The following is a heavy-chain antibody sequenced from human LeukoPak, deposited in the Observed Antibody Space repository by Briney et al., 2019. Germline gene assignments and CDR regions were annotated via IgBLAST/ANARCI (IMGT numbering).Heavy chain of an antibody. CDR3: ARDPQGDFSYGMDV. CDR1: GYTFTNYY. V-gene: IGHV1-46*01. Sequence: ASVKVSCKASGYTFTNYYMHWVRQAPGQGLEWMGVINPSGGHTDYAQKFQGRVTMTRDTSTSTDYMELSGLRSEDTAVYYCARDPQGDFSYGMDVWGQGTSVIVSS. J-gene: IGHJ6*02. CDR2: INPSGGHT.